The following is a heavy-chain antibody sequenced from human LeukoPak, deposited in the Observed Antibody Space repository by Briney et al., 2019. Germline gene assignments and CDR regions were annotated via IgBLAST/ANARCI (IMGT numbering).Heavy chain of an antibody. Sequence: SETLSLTCTVSDYSISSGYYWGWIRQPPGKGLEWIGYIYYSGSTNYKSSLKSRVTISVDTSKNQFSLKLSSVTAADTAVYYCARTTEGGYSYGYFYYYYMDVWGKGTTVTISS. D-gene: IGHD5-18*01. J-gene: IGHJ6*03. CDR3: ARTTEGGYSYGYFYYYYMDV. V-gene: IGHV4-61*01. CDR2: IYYSGST. CDR1: DYSISSGYY.